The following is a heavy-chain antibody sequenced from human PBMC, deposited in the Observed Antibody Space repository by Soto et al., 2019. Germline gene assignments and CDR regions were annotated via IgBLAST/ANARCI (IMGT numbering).Heavy chain of an antibody. J-gene: IGHJ5*02. Sequence: QITLKESGPTLVKPTQTLTLTCTFSGFALSTSGVGVGWIRQPPGKALEWLALIYWNEDKRYSPSLRSRLTITKDTPKNQVVLTMTNMDPVDTATYYCAHRQGQGQWLLRRQVDWFDPWGQGTLVTVSS. V-gene: IGHV2-5*01. CDR2: IYWNEDK. D-gene: IGHD6-19*01. CDR1: GFALSTSGVG. CDR3: AHRQGQGQWLLRRQVDWFDP.